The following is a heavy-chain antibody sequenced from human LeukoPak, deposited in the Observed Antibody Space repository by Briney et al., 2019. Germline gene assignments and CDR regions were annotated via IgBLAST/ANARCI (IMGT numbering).Heavy chain of an antibody. CDR3: VKQGGVAVAGYFDY. Sequence: GGSLRLSCAASGFXFSNYGMHWVRQAPGKGLEWVAVISYDGGNKYYADSVKGRFTISRDNSKNTLYPQMNSLRAEDTAVYKCVKQGGVAVAGYFDYWGQGTLVTVSS. CDR2: ISYDGGNK. CDR1: GFXFSNYG. D-gene: IGHD6-13*01. J-gene: IGHJ4*02. V-gene: IGHV3-30*18.